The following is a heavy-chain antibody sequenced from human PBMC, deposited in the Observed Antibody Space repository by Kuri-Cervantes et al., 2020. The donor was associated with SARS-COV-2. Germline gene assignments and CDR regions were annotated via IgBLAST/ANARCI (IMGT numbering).Heavy chain of an antibody. CDR1: GGSISSYY. CDR3: ARAVTEVEDTVVLIATYYHTYYMDV. V-gene: IGHV4-59*12. Sequence: SETLSLTCTVSGGSISSYYWSWIRQPPGKGLEWIGYIYYSGSTNYNPSLKSRVTISVDTSKNQFSLKLSSVTAADAAVYYCARAVTEVEDTVVLIATYYHTYYMDVWGKGTTVTVSS. J-gene: IGHJ6*03. D-gene: IGHD2-21*01. CDR2: IYYSGST.